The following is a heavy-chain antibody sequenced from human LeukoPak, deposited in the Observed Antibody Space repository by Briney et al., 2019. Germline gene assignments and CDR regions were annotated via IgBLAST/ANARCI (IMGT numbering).Heavy chain of an antibody. J-gene: IGHJ3*01. CDR1: GFTFSSYW. CDR2: IKQDGSEK. CDR3: ARVAYYDSRAQDV. V-gene: IGHV3-7*01. D-gene: IGHD3-22*01. Sequence: GGSLRLSCAASGFTFSSYWMSWVRQAPGKGLEWVANIKQDGSEKYYVDSVKGRFTISRDNAKNSLYLQMNSLRAEDTAVYYCARVAYYDSRAQDVWGQGTMVTVSS.